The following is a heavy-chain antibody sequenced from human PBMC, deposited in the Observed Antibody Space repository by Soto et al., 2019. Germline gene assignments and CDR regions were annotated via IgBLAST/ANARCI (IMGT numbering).Heavy chain of an antibody. D-gene: IGHD6-6*01. V-gene: IGHV5-51*01. Sequence: GESLKISFKGSGYSFTSYWIGWVRQMPGKGLEWMGIIYPGDSDTRYSPYFQGQVTISADKSISTAYLQWSSLKASDTAMYYCVREGTIAARPNPIPPKKRFDPLGQGTLVTVCS. CDR3: VREGTIAARPNPIPPKKRFDP. J-gene: IGHJ5*02. CDR1: GYSFTSYW. CDR2: IYPGDSDT.